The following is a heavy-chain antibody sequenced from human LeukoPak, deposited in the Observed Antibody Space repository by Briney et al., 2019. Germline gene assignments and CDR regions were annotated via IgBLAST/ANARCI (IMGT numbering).Heavy chain of an antibody. J-gene: IGHJ2*01. CDR3: ARDRDEGFDL. CDR2: FFYSGST. Sequence: SETLSPTCSVSGGSLDPYYWSWIRQPPGKGLEWIGYFFYSGSTNYNPSFNSRVIISIDTAKNQISLSLSSVTAADTAVYYCARDRDEGFDLWGRGTLVTVSS. V-gene: IGHV4-59*12. CDR1: GGSLDPYY.